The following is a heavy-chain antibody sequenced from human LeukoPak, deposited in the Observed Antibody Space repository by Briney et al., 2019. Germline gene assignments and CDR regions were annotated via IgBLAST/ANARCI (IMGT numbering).Heavy chain of an antibody. D-gene: IGHD6-19*01. V-gene: IGHV3-23*01. Sequence: GVSLTLSCAASRFTFSDHAMSWVRHAPGKALEWVSAIRGTGTTTFYAASVKGRFTISRDNSKNTADLQMNRLRAEDTAVYYCAKVSWLGTLPSYHFDSWGQGTQVTVSS. CDR3: AKVSWLGTLPSYHFDS. CDR2: IRGTGTTT. CDR1: RFTFSDHA. J-gene: IGHJ4*02.